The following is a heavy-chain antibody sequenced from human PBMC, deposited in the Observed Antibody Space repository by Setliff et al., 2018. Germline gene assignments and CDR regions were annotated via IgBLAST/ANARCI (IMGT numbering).Heavy chain of an antibody. CDR3: ARDGCSSTSCYGCPCYYYYMDV. V-gene: IGHV3-48*01. CDR1: GLTFSSYS. Sequence: LRLSCAASGLTFSSYSMNWVRQAPGKGLEWVSYISSSSSTIYYADSVKGRFTISRDNAKNSLYLQMNSLRAEDTAVYYCARDGCSSTSCYGCPCYYYYMDVWGKGTTVTVSS. CDR2: ISSSSSTI. J-gene: IGHJ6*03. D-gene: IGHD2-2*01.